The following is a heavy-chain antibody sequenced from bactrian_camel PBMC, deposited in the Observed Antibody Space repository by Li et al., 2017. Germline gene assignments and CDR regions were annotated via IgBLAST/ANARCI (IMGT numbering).Heavy chain of an antibody. CDR1: GYTFTKDC. CDR2: IDTGDGST. D-gene: IGHD3*01. CDR3: AASLALARRLRADDYQH. J-gene: IGHJ4*01. V-gene: IGHV3S1*01. Sequence: HVQLVESGGGSVQTGGSLRLSCKISGYTFTKDCVAWIRQAPGQEREGVAAIDTGDGSTYYLNSVEGRFTISHDNAKNTLYLQMNSLKPEDTAMYYCAASLALARRLRADDYQHWGQGTQVTVS.